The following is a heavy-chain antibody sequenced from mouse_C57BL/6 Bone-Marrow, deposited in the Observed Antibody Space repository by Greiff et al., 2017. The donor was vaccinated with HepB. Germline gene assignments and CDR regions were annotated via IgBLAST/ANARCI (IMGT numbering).Heavy chain of an antibody. D-gene: IGHD2-3*01. V-gene: IGHV1-4*01. J-gene: IGHJ3*01. CDR2: INPSSGYT. CDR3: ARDGRAWFAY. Sequence: VQLKQSGAELARPGASVKMSCKASGYTFTSYTMHWVKQRPGQGLEWIGYINPSSGYTKYNQKFKDKATLTADKSSSTAYMQLSSLTSEDSAVYYCARDGRAWFAYWGQGTLVTVSA. CDR1: GYTFTSYT.